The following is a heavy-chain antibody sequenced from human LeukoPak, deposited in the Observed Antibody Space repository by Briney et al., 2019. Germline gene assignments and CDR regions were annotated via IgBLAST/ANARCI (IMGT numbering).Heavy chain of an antibody. J-gene: IGHJ4*02. CDR2: ISSSSSYI. V-gene: IGHV3-21*01. D-gene: IGHD2-15*01. CDR3: AREGVVGATDY. Sequence: GGSLRLSCAASGFTFSSYTMNWVRQAPGKGLEWVSSISSSSSYIYYADSMKGRFTISRDNAKNSLSLLMNSLRVEDTAVYYCAREGVVGATDYWGQGTLVTVSS. CDR1: GFTFSSYT.